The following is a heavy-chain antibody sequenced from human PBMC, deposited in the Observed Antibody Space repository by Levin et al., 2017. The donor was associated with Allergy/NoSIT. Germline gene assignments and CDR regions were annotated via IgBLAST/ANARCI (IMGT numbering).Heavy chain of an antibody. CDR2: ISASGGTT. J-gene: IGHJ6*01. D-gene: IGHD3-10*01. CDR3: AKGDTHYSGSGGNYYYAMDV. Sequence: QPGGSLRLSCEASGFTFTNYAMTWVRQVPGKGLEGVSTISASGGTTHYADSVRGRFAISRDNAQRTLYLQMNSLRAEDTAIYYCAKGDTHYSGSGGNYYYAMDVWGQGTTVTVSS. CDR1: GFTFTNYA. V-gene: IGHV3-23*01.